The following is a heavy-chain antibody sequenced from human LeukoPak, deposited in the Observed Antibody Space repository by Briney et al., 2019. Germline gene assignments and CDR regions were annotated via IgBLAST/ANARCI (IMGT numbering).Heavy chain of an antibody. D-gene: IGHD3-22*01. Sequence: ASVKVSCKASGYTFTGYYMHWVRQAPGQGLEWMGWINPNSGGTNYAQKFQGRATMTRDTSISTAYMELSRLRSDDTAVYYCAGYDSSGYYYGYWGQGTLVTVSS. CDR1: GYTFTGYY. V-gene: IGHV1-2*02. J-gene: IGHJ4*02. CDR2: INPNSGGT. CDR3: AGYDSSGYYYGY.